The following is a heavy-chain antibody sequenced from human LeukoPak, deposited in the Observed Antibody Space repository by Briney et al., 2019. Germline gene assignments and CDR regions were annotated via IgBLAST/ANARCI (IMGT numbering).Heavy chain of an antibody. CDR2: IIPIFGTA. CDR3: ARGTYYYDSSGQYGPGYYYYGMDV. V-gene: IGHV1-69*13. CDR1: GGTFSSYA. Sequence: ASVKVSCKASGGTFSSYAISWVRQAPGQGLEWMGGIIPIFGTANYAQKFQGRVTITADESTSTAYMELSSLRSEDTAVYYCARGTYYYDSSGQYGPGYYYYGMDVWGQGTTVTVSS. D-gene: IGHD3-22*01. J-gene: IGHJ6*02.